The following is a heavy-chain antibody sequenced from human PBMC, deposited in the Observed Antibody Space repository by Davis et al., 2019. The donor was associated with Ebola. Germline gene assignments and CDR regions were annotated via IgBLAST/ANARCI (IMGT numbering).Heavy chain of an antibody. CDR2: ISADGGTT. CDR1: GFTFGTYA. Sequence: GGSLRLSCEASGFTFGTYAMHWVRQAPGKRLEYVSAISADGGTTYYTHSVDGRFSVSRDNSKNTLYLHMGSLRADDMAIYYCARSGLYDSSGYPDHWGRGTLVTVSS. D-gene: IGHD3-22*01. CDR3: ARSGLYDSSGYPDH. V-gene: IGHV3-64*01. J-gene: IGHJ5*02.